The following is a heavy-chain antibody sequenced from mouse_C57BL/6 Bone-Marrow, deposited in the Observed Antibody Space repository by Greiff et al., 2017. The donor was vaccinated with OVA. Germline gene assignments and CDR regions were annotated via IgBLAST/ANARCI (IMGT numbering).Heavy chain of an antibody. J-gene: IGHJ1*03. CDR1: GFTFSDYY. CDR3: AREGYYYYGSDWYFDV. D-gene: IGHD1-1*01. Sequence: EVKLVESEGGLVQPGSSMKLSCTASGFTFSDYYMAWVRQVPEKGLEWVANINYDGSSTYYLDSLKSRFIISRDNAKNILYLLMSSLKSEDTATYYCAREGYYYYGSDWYFDVWGTGTTVTVSS. V-gene: IGHV5-16*01. CDR2: INYDGSST.